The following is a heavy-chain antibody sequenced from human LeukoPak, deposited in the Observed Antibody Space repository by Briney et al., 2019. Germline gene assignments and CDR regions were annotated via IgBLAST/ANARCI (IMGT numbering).Heavy chain of an antibody. V-gene: IGHV4-38-2*01. CDR1: GYSISSGHY. D-gene: IGHD2-8*01. CDR3: GRLEDVVLMMFES. CDR2: IYESGNT. J-gene: IGHJ4*02. Sequence: SETLSLTCSVSGYSISSGHYWGWIRQPPGKGLEWIGTIYESGNTYYNPSLKSRVTISVDTSKNQLYLRVSSVTAADTAVYYCGRLEDVVLMMFESWGQGTLVTVSS.